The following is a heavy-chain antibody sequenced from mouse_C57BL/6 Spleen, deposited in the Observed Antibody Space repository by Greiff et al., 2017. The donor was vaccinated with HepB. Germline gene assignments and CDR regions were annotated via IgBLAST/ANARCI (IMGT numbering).Heavy chain of an antibody. J-gene: IGHJ4*01. Sequence: QVQLQQPGAELVKPGASVKLSCKASGYTFTSYWMHWVKQRPGQGLEWIGMIHPNSGSTNYNEKFKSKATLTVDKSSSTAYMQLSSLTSEDSAVYYCARRDEESHYYAMDYWGQGTSVTVAS. CDR1: GYTFTSYW. CDR2: IHPNSGST. CDR3: ARRDEESHYYAMDY. D-gene: IGHD1-3*01. V-gene: IGHV1-64*01.